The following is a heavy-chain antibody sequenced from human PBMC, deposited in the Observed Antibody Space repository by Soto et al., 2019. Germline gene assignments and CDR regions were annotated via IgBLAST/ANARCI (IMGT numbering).Heavy chain of an antibody. CDR2: ISSSSSTI. V-gene: IGHV3-48*01. J-gene: IGHJ4*02. CDR3: VRDSPVGSSWYFFDY. D-gene: IGHD6-13*01. Sequence: EVQLVESGGGLVQPGGSLRLSCAASGFTFSSYSMNWVRQAPGKGLEWVSYISSSSSTIYYADSVKGRFTISRDNAKNSLYLQMNSLRAEDTAVYYCVRDSPVGSSWYFFDYWGQGTLVTVSS. CDR1: GFTFSSYS.